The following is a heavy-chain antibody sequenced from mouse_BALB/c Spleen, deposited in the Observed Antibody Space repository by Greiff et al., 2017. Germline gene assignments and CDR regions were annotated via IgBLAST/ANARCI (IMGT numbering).Heavy chain of an antibody. CDR1: GYTFTSYW. J-gene: IGHJ2*01. CDR3: TRSGWLLYYFDY. CDR2: IYPSDSYT. V-gene: IGHV1-69*02. Sequence: VQLQQPGAELVRPGASVKLSCKASGYTFTSYWINWVKQRPGQGLEWIGNIYPSDSYTNYNQKFKDKATLTVDKSSSTAYMQLSSPTSEDSAVYYCTRSGWLLYYFDYWGQGTTLTVSS. D-gene: IGHD2-3*01.